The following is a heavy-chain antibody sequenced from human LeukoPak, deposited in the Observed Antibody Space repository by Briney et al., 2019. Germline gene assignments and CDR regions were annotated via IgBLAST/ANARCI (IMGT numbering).Heavy chain of an antibody. J-gene: IGHJ5*02. Sequence: GGSLRLSCAASGFTFSSYSMNWVRQAPGKGLEWVSSISSSSSYIYYADSVKGRFTISRDNAKNSLYLQMNSLRAEDTAVYYCARDLELGGYCSSTSCYSPGNNWFDPWGQGTLVTVSS. D-gene: IGHD2-2*01. CDR2: ISSSSSYI. V-gene: IGHV3-21*04. CDR3: ARDLELGGYCSSTSCYSPGNNWFDP. CDR1: GFTFSSYS.